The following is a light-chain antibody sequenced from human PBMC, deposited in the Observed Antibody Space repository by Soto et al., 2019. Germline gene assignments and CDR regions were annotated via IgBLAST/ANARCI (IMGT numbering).Light chain of an antibody. CDR2: GAS. V-gene: IGKV3-15*01. J-gene: IGKJ4*01. CDR3: QQYHNWPPLT. Sequence: EIVMTQSPATLSVSPGERATLSCRASQSVSNYLAWYQQKPGQAPRLLIYGASTRATGIPARFSGGGSETDFTLTISSLQSEDFEVYYCQQYHNWPPLTFGGGTTVEIK. CDR1: QSVSNY.